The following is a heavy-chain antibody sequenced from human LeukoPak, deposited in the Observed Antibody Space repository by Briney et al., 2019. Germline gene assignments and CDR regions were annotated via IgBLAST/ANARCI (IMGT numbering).Heavy chain of an antibody. J-gene: IGHJ4*02. CDR2: ISGSGGST. CDR1: GFTFSDYY. D-gene: IGHD3-10*01. CDR3: AKDLGRYYYGSGRRHGLDY. V-gene: IGHV3-23*01. Sequence: GGSLRLSCAASGFTFSDYYMSWVRQAPGKGLEWVSAISGSGGSTYYADSVKGRFTISRDNSKNTLYLQMNSLRAEDTAVYYCAKDLGRYYYGSGRRHGLDYWGQGTLVTVSS.